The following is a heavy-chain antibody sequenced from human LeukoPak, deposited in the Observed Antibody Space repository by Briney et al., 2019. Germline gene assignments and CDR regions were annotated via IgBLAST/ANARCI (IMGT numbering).Heavy chain of an antibody. V-gene: IGHV1-2*02. Sequence: ASVKASCKASGYTFTGYYIHWVRQAPGQGLEWMGWINPQNTGTNYAQKFQDRVTMTRDTSIRTAYMVLIRLKSDDTAVFYCARGGPLEWAPDAFDLWGQGTMVTVSS. CDR3: ARGGPLEWAPDAFDL. J-gene: IGHJ3*01. D-gene: IGHD1-1*01. CDR2: INPQNTGT. CDR1: GYTFTGYY.